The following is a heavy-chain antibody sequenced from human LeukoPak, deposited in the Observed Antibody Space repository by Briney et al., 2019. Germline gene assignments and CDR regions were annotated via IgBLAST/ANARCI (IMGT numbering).Heavy chain of an antibody. J-gene: IGHJ4*02. CDR3: ARSSNIPFDY. D-gene: IGHD2/OR15-2a*01. CDR2: INGDTGNT. V-gene: IGHV1-3*01. CDR1: GYTFSTYS. Sequence: ASVKVSCKASGYTFSTYSIHWVRQAPAQRLEWMGWINGDTGNTMYPQKFQGRVTFTRDTGASAAYMEVSSLRSEDTALYYCARSSNIPFDYWGQGTLVTVSS.